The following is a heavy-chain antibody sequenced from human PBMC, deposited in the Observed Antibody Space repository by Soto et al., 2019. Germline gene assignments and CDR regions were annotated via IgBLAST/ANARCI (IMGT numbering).Heavy chain of an antibody. D-gene: IGHD3-3*01. V-gene: IGHV3-15*07. J-gene: IGHJ4*02. CDR2: IKSKTDGGTT. CDR3: TTEGYDLWSGYYTGPTLFDY. CDR1: GFTFSNAW. Sequence: GGSLRLSCAASGFTFSNAWMNWVRQAPGKGLEWVGRIKSKTDGGTTDYAAPVKGRFTISRDDSKNTLYLQMNSLKTEDTAVYYCTTEGYDLWSGYYTGPTLFDYWGQGTLVTVSS.